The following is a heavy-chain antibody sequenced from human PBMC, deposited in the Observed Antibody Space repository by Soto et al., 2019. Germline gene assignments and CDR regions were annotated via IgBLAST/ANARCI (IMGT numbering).Heavy chain of an antibody. V-gene: IGHV3-33*01. CDR3: ARGSDAEIIDY. CDR1: GFTFSSYG. Sequence: QVQLVESGGGVVQPGRSLRLCCAASGFTFSSYGMHWVRQAPGKGLEWVAVIGYGGSNKYYADSVKGRFTISRDNSKNTLYLQMNSLRAEDTAVYYCARGSDAEIIDYWGQGTLVTVSS. J-gene: IGHJ4*02. CDR2: IGYGGSNK. D-gene: IGHD3-16*01.